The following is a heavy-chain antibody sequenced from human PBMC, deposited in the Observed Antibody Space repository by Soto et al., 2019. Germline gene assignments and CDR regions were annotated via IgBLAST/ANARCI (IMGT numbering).Heavy chain of an antibody. J-gene: IGHJ4*02. D-gene: IGHD6-25*01. V-gene: IGHV4-34*01. CDR2: MNDSGST. CDR1: GGSFSGYY. Sequence: QVQLQQWGAGLLKPSETLSLTCAVYGGSFSGYYWSWIRQPPGKGLEWIGEMNDSGSTHYNPSLNSGVTIPVDTPRKQSSLKLSSVTAADTAVYYCARLWGGYNSHWGQGTVVTVSS. CDR3: ARLWGGYNSH.